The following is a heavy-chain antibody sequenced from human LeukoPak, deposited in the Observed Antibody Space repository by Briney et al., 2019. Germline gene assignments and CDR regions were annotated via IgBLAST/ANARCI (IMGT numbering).Heavy chain of an antibody. J-gene: IGHJ4*02. CDR3: ATSTRGAGYFDY. Sequence: SETLSLTCTVSGGSFSSGGYYWGWSGQHPGKGREWIGYIYYSGSTYYNPSLKSRVTISVDTSKNQFSLKLSSVTAADTAVYYCATSTRGAGYFDYWGQGALVTVSS. D-gene: IGHD6-19*01. CDR2: IYYSGST. CDR1: GGSFSSGGYY. V-gene: IGHV4-31*03.